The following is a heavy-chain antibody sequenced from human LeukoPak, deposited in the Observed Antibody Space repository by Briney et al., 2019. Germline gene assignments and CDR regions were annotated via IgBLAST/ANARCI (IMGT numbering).Heavy chain of an antibody. CDR1: GGSFSGYY. CDR2: INHSGST. J-gene: IGHJ4*02. V-gene: IGHV4-34*01. D-gene: IGHD3-3*01. CDR3: AITGRLEWFPFDY. Sequence: SETLSLTCAVYGGSFSGYYWSWIRQPPGKGLEWIGEINHSGSTNYNPSLKSRVTISVDTSKNQFSLKLSSVTAADTAVYYCAITGRLEWFPFDYWGQGTLVTVSS.